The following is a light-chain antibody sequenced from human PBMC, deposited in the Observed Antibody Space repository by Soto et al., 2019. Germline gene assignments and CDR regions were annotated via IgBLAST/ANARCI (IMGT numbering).Light chain of an antibody. CDR1: HNMHTN. CDR2: GAS. V-gene: IGKV3-15*01. J-gene: IGKJ5*01. Sequence: EILVTQSPATLSVSPGERATLCWGAGHNMHTNLAWYQQKPGQAPRLLFYGASTGATGLPARFSGTGPGTEFTPTINRLPAEDCAVYYCQQYYNWPRNLGQATRLEI. CDR3: QQYYNWPRN.